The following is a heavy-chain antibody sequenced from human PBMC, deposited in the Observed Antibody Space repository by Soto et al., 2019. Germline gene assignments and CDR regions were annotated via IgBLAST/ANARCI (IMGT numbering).Heavy chain of an antibody. D-gene: IGHD3-22*01. J-gene: IGHJ3*02. CDR2: IYPGDSDT. CDR3: AGIDPDYYDSSGGNAFDI. CDR1: GYSFTSYW. V-gene: IGHV5-51*01. Sequence: PGESLKISCKGSGYSFTSYWIGWVRQMPGKGLEWMGIIYPGDSDTRYSPSFQGQVTISADKSISTAYLQWSSLKASDTAMYYCAGIDPDYYDSSGGNAFDIWGQGTMVTVSS.